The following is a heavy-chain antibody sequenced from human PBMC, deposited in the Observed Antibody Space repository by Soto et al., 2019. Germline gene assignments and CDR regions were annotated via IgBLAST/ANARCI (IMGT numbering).Heavy chain of an antibody. J-gene: IGHJ6*03. CDR3: GRGDYHDYLDV. Sequence: SETLSLTCTVSGDSTSRYYCKWIRQPPGKGLEWIGNIYYSGSTNYNPSLKSRVTISVDTSKNQFSLKLSSVTAADTAVYYCGRGDYHDYLDVWGKGTTVTVSS. V-gene: IGHV4-59*01. CDR1: GDSTSRYY. CDR2: IYYSGST.